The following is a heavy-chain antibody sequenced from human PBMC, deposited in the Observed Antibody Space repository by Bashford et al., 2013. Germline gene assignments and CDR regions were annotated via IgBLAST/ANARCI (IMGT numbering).Heavy chain of an antibody. V-gene: IGHV4-59*08. CDR1: GGSISSYY. J-gene: IGHJ5*02. D-gene: IGHD2-2*01. Sequence: SETLSLTCTVSGGSISSYYWSWIRQPPGKGLEWIGYIYYSGSTNYNPSLKSRVTISVDTSKNQFSLKLSSVTAADTAVYYCARHKGVVPAFDPWGQGTLVTVSS. CDR3: ARHKGVVPAFDP. CDR2: IYYSGST.